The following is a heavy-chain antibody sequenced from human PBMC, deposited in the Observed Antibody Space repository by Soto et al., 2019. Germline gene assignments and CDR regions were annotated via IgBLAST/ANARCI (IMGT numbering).Heavy chain of an antibody. V-gene: IGHV1-69*02. J-gene: IGHJ4*02. CDR2: FNPILSMS. CDR3: VTSYGSGYRAFDF. Sequence: QVQLVQSGSDVKKAGSSVKVSCKASGDTFNFYTINWGRQAPGLGLEWMGRFNPILSMSNYAQKFEGRVTINANKSTNTAYMELSRLRVEDTAMYYCVTSYGSGYRAFDFWGQGALVTVSS. D-gene: IGHD3-10*01. CDR1: GDTFNFYT.